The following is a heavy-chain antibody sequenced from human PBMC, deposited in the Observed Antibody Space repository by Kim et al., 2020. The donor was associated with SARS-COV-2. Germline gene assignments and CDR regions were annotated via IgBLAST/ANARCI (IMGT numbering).Heavy chain of an antibody. J-gene: IGHJ6*02. D-gene: IGHD3-10*01. V-gene: IGHV4-59*13. CDR1: GGSISYYY. CDR3: AREGIMDRGIITRYYAMDG. CDR2: TLYSGTT. Sequence: SETLSLTCTVSGGSISYYYWSWIRQSPGKGLEWIGYTLYSGTTKYNPSLKSRVTISVDRSKNQPSLRLSSVTAADTAIYYCAREGIMDRGIITRYYAMDGWGQGTMVTVPS.